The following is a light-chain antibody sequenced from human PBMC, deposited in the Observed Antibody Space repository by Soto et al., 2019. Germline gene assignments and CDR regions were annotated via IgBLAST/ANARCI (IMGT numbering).Light chain of an antibody. Sequence: ILVTQSPSSLSAYVGDRVTITCRASQGIDTSLAWYQQKPGKAPKLLIYAASNFQSGVPSRFSGSGSGTHFTLTISSLQPEDFATYYCQQLHGYPITFGQGTRL. V-gene: IGKV1-9*01. CDR3: QQLHGYPIT. J-gene: IGKJ5*01. CDR2: AAS. CDR1: QGIDTS.